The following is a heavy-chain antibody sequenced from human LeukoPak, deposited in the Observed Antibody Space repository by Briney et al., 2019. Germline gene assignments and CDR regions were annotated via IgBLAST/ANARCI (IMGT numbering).Heavy chain of an antibody. D-gene: IGHD1-26*01. CDR1: GYTFTCCC. CDR3: PRILVGATSGGFDY. CDR2: TNTNSGGT. J-gene: IGHJ4*02. V-gene: IGHV1-2*02. Sequence: ASVTVSCKASGYTFTCCCMHWVRHAPGQGLEWMGCTNTNSGGTNYLQKFQGRLTMTSERSISKAYIEASRLSADDTAVYYCPRILVGATSGGFDYWGQGALVTVSS.